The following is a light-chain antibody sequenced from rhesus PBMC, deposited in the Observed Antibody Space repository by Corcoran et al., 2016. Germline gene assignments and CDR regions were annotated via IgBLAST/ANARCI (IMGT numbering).Light chain of an antibody. J-gene: IGKJ2*01. V-gene: IGKV1-25*01. Sequence: DIQMTQSPSSLSASVGDRVTITCQASQDIISNLAWYHQKPGRAPKLLIYKTSNLQGGVPSRFSGSGSGTDFTLTISSLQPEDFGSYYCQHGYGPPDSFGQGTKVEIK. CDR2: KTS. CDR3: QHGYGPPDS. CDR1: QDIISN.